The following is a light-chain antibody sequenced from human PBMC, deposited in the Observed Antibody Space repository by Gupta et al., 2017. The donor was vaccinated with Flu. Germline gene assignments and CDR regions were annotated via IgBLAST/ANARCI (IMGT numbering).Light chain of an antibody. Sequence: DIQMTQSPSSLSASVGDRLTITCRASQSIRNYLNWYQQKPGKVPKLLIYAASTLQSGVPSRFSGSGYGTEFTLTISRLQPEDIATYYCQQRVSTPHTFGQGTKMQIK. CDR1: QSIRNY. CDR2: AAS. J-gene: IGKJ2*01. CDR3: QQRVSTPHT. V-gene: IGKV1-39*01.